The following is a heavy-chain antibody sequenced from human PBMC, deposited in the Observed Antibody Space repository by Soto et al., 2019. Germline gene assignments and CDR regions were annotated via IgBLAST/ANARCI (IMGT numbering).Heavy chain of an antibody. V-gene: IGHV3-23*01. CDR2: ISGSGGST. Sequence: PGGSLRLSCAASGFTFSSYAMSWVRQAPGKGLEWVSAISGSGGSTYYADSVKGRFTISRDNSKNTLYLQMNSLRAEDTAVYYCAKASGVATIPYYYYYGMDVWGQGTTVTVSS. CDR1: GFTFSSYA. J-gene: IGHJ6*02. D-gene: IGHD5-12*01. CDR3: AKASGVATIPYYYYYGMDV.